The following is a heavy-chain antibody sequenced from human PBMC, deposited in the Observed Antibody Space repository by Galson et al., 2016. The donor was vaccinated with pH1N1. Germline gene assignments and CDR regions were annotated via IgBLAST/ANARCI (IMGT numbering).Heavy chain of an antibody. CDR1: GYRFTSYW. Sequence: QSGAEVKKPGESLKISCKGSGYRFTSYWIGWVRQMPGKGLEWMGMIKPGDSDTRYSPSFQGQVIISADKSISTAYLQWSSLKASATAMYYCARFHSSGNYNGAFVIWGQGTMVTGSS. V-gene: IGHV5-51*01. CDR3: ARFHSSGNYNGAFVI. D-gene: IGHD3-10*01. CDR2: IKPGDSDT. J-gene: IGHJ3*02.